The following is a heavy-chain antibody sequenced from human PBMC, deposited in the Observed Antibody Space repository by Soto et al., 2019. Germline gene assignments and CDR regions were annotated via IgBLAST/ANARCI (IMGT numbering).Heavy chain of an antibody. D-gene: IGHD6-6*01. Sequence: SETLSLTCTVSGGSISSSSYYWGWIRQPPGKGLEWIGSIYYSGSTYYNPSLKSRVTISVDTSKNQFSLKLSSVTAADTAVYHCARREYSSSSWFDPWGQGTLVTVSS. CDR2: IYYSGST. CDR3: ARREYSSSSWFDP. J-gene: IGHJ5*02. CDR1: GGSISSSSYY. V-gene: IGHV4-39*01.